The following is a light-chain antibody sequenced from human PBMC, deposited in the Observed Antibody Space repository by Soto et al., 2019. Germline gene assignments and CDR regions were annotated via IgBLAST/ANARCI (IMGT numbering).Light chain of an antibody. Sequence: DIQRTQSPSTLSSSVGDRVTITCRASQSISSWLAWYQQKPGKAPKLLISDVSTLERGVPSRFSGSGSATEFTLTISGLQPDDFATYYCRQYKDYGYTFGQGTKVDI. CDR2: DVS. V-gene: IGKV1-5*01. J-gene: IGKJ2*01. CDR3: RQYKDYGYT. CDR1: QSISSW.